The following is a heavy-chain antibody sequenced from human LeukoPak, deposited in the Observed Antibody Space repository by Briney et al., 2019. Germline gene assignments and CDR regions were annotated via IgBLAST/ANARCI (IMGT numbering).Heavy chain of an antibody. J-gene: IGHJ6*02. CDR2: IIPIFGTA. V-gene: IGHV1-69*13. CDR3: ARGRYCSGGSCYFRQTEPSQYYYYYYGMDV. D-gene: IGHD2-15*01. Sequence: GASVKVSCKASGCTFSSYAISWVRQAPGQGLEWMGGIIPIFGTANYAQKFQGRVTITADESTSTAYMELSSLRSEDTAVYYCARGRYCSGGSCYFRQTEPSQYYYYYYGMDVWGQGTTVTVSS. CDR1: GCTFSSYA.